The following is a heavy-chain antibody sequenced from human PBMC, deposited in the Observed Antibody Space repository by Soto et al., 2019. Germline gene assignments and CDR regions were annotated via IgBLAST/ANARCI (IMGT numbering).Heavy chain of an antibody. CDR1: GFTFSDYY. CDR3: ARDPDGYNPLFDY. D-gene: IGHD5-12*01. V-gene: IGHV3-11*01. Sequence: PGGSLRLSCAASGFTFSDYYVSWIRQAPGKGLEWVSYISSSGSTIYYADSVKGRFTISRDNAKNSLYLQMNSLRAEDTAVYYCARDPDGYNPLFDYWGQGTLVTVSS. J-gene: IGHJ4*02. CDR2: ISSSGSTI.